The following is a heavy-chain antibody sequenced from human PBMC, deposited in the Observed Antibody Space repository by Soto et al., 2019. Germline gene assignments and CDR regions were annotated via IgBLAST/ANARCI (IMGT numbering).Heavy chain of an antibody. D-gene: IGHD1-1*01. CDR2: INPSGGST. J-gene: IGHJ4*02. CDR1: GYTFTSYY. Sequence: QVQLVQSGAEVKKPGASVKVSCKASGYTFTSYYMHWVRQAPGQGLEWMGIINPSGGSTSYAQKFQGRVTMTRDTSTSTVYMELSSLRSEDTAVYYCARDLPIDDGGGDFDYWGQGTLVTVSS. CDR3: ARDLPIDDGGGDFDY. V-gene: IGHV1-46*01.